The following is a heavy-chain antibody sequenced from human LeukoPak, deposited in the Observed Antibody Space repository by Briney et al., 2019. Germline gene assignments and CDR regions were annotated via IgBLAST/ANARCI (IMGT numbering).Heavy chain of an antibody. V-gene: IGHV3-23*01. CDR3: AKDFQEVNPLYYFDY. J-gene: IGHJ4*02. CDR2: ISGSGTTT. Sequence: GGSLRLSCAASGFTFNSYAMYWVRQAPGKGLEWVSDISGSGTTTNYADSVKGRFTISRDNSKNTLYLQMNSLRAEDTAVYYCAKDFQEVNPLYYFDYWGQGTLVTVSP. D-gene: IGHD1-14*01. CDR1: GFTFNSYA.